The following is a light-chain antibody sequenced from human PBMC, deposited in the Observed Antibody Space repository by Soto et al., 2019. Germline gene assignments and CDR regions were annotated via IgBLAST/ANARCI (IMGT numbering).Light chain of an antibody. CDR1: SSDVGSYNL. Sequence: QSVLTQPASVSGSPGQSITISCTGTSSDVGSYNLVSWYQQHPGKAPKLMIYEGSKRPSGVSNRFSGSKSGNTASLTISGLQAEDEADYYCCSYAGSSTHVVFAGGTQLTVL. J-gene: IGLJ2*01. CDR3: CSYAGSSTHVV. V-gene: IGLV2-23*01. CDR2: EGS.